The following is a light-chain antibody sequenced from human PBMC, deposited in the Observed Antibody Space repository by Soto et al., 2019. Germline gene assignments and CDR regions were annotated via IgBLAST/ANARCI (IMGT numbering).Light chain of an antibody. CDR1: QDISNY. V-gene: IGKV1-33*01. J-gene: IGKJ4*01. CDR2: DAS. CDR3: QHYDNLPLT. Sequence: DIQMTQSPSSVSASVGDIVTITCRASQDISNYLNWYQQKPGRAPKLLIYDASNLEIGVPSRFSGSGSGTDFTFTISSLQPEDIATYYCQHYDNLPLTFGGGTRWIS.